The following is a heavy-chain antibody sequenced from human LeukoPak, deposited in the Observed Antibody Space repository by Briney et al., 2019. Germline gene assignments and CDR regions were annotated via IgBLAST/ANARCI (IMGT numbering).Heavy chain of an antibody. J-gene: IGHJ5*02. V-gene: IGHV3-7*01. D-gene: IGHD6-13*01. CDR3: ARDTRQGIAAAGAFDP. Sequence: GGSLRLSCATSGFTYSSFWMSGLREARGKGLEWGANLKQDGSEKYYVDSVKGRFTISRDNAKNSLYLQMNSLRAEDTAVYYCARDTRQGIAAAGAFDPWGQGTLVTVSS. CDR1: GFTYSSFW. CDR2: LKQDGSEK.